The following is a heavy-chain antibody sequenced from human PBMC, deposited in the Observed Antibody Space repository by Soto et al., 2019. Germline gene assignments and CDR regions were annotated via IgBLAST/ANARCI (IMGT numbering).Heavy chain of an antibody. D-gene: IGHD3-22*01. CDR3: ASLDHYDISGIMGPDY. CDR2: IYYSGST. J-gene: IGHJ4*02. V-gene: IGHV4-39*01. Sequence: PSETLSLTCSVSGGFLSSSSYYWGWIRQPPGKGLEWIGSIYYSGSTYYNPSLKTRVTISADTSKNRFSLKLNSVTASDTAVYYCASLDHYDISGIMGPDYWGQGTLVTVSS. CDR1: GGFLSSSSYY.